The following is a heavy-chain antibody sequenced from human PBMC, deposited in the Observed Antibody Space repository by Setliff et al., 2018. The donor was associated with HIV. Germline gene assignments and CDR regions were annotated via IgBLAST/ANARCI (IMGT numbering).Heavy chain of an antibody. D-gene: IGHD2-8*01. J-gene: IGHJ5*01. CDR1: GFTFSSYS. V-gene: IGHV3-53*01. CDR2: IYGDGRT. Sequence: GGSLRLSCAASGFTFSSYSMSWVRQAPGKGLEWVSVIYGDGRTYYADSVKGRFTIYRDNAKNSLYLQMNSLRVEDTAVYYCARPLLRTNAVYGILGNWFDSWGRGTLVTVSS. CDR3: ARPLLRTNAVYGILGNWFDS.